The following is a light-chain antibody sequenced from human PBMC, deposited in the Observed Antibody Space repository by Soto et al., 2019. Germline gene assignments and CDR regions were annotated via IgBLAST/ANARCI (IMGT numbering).Light chain of an antibody. CDR2: GAS. J-gene: IGKJ5*01. CDR1: QSVRSN. Sequence: EVVMTQSPATLSVSPGDRFTLSCRASQSVRSNLAWYQQKPVPSPRLLIYGASTRATGIPARFSGSGSGTEFTLTISSLQSEDFAVYYCQQYNNWPPITFGQGTRREI. CDR3: QQYNNWPPIT. V-gene: IGKV3-15*01.